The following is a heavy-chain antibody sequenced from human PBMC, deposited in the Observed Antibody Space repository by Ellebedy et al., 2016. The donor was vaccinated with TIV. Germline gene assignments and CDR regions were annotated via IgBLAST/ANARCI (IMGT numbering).Heavy chain of an antibody. Sequence: GGSLRLXCAASGFTFSRYWMDWVRQVPGKGLVFVSRINGDGSRTEDGDSVKGRFTISRDNAKNSLYLQMNSLRAEDTAVYYCARDDPLIAAARWGQGTLVTVSS. V-gene: IGHV3-74*01. D-gene: IGHD6-13*01. CDR1: GFTFSRYW. CDR3: ARDDPLIAAAR. J-gene: IGHJ4*02. CDR2: INGDGSRT.